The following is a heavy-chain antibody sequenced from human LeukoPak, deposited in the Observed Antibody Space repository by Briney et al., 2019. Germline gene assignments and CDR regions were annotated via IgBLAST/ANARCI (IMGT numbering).Heavy chain of an antibody. CDR1: GGSFSGYY. J-gene: IGHJ4*02. Sequence: ASETLSLTCAVYGGSFSGYYWSWIRQPPGKGLEWIGEINHSGSTNYNPSLKSRVTISVDTSKNQFSLKLSSVTAADTAVYYCARLRSGWYPLAFDYWSQGTLVTVSS. D-gene: IGHD6-19*01. CDR2: INHSGST. V-gene: IGHV4-34*01. CDR3: ARLRSGWYPLAFDY.